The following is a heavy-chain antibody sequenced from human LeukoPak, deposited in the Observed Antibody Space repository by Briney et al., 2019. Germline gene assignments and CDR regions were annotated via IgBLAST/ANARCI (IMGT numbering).Heavy chain of an antibody. Sequence: GGSLRLSCAASGFTFSSYGMHWVRQAPGKGLEWVAVISYDGSNKYYADSVKGRFTISRDNSKNTLYLQMNSLRAEDAAVYYCAKAPGRGGLDYWGQGTLVTVSS. D-gene: IGHD3-10*01. CDR2: ISYDGSNK. J-gene: IGHJ4*02. CDR1: GFTFSSYG. V-gene: IGHV3-30*18. CDR3: AKAPGRGGLDY.